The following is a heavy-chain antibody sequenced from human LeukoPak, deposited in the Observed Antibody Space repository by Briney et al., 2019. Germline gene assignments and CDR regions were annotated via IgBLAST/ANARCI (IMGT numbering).Heavy chain of an antibody. CDR1: GYTLTELS. Sequence: ASVKVSCKVSGYTLTELSMHWVRQAPGKGLEGMGGFDPEDGETIYAQKFQGRVTMTEDTSPETAYMELSSLRSEDTAVYYCATDQDASHSRESYWGQGTLVTVSS. J-gene: IGHJ4*02. CDR2: FDPEDGET. CDR3: ATDQDASHSRESY. D-gene: IGHD3-10*01. V-gene: IGHV1-24*01.